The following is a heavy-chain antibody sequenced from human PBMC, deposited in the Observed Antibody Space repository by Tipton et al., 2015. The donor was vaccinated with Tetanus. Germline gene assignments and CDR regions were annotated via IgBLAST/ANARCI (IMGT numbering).Heavy chain of an antibody. J-gene: IGHJ4*02. CDR3: ARLDYSGSGTYSCDY. CDR1: GHSFTNYW. D-gene: IGHD3-10*01. CDR2: IYPGGSDT. V-gene: IGHV5-51*01. Sequence: QSGPEVKRPGESLRISCQGSGHSFTNYWIGWVRQVPGRGLECMGIIYPGGSDTGYNPSFEGQVTISADKSISIAYLQWSSLRASETAMYYCARLDYSGSGTYSCDYWGQGTLVTVAS.